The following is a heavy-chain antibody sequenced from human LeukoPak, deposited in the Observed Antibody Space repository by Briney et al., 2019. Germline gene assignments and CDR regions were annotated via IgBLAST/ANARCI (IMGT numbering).Heavy chain of an antibody. V-gene: IGHV1-46*01. CDR3: ARDRQMRAAAGIASRSDAFDI. CDR1: GYTFTSYY. J-gene: IGHJ3*02. D-gene: IGHD6-13*01. Sequence: ASVKVSCKASGYTFTSYYMHWVRQAPGQGLEWMGIINPSGGSTSYAQKFQGRVTISVDTSKNQFSLKLSSVTAADTAVYYCARDRQMRAAAGIASRSDAFDIWGQGTMVTVSS. CDR2: INPSGGST.